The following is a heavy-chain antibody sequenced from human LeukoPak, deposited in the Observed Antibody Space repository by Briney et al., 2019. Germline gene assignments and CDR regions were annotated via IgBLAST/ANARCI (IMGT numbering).Heavy chain of an antibody. Sequence: PSETLSLTCTVSGGSISTSNYYWGWIRQPPGKGLEWIGNIFYSGCTYYSPSLKSRVTISVDTSKNQFSLKLSSVTAADTAVYHCARRMVRVVSPLIYFDYWGQGTLVTVSS. D-gene: IGHD3-10*01. CDR1: GGSISTSNYY. J-gene: IGHJ4*02. V-gene: IGHV4-39*07. CDR3: ARRMVRVVSPLIYFDY. CDR2: IFYSGCT.